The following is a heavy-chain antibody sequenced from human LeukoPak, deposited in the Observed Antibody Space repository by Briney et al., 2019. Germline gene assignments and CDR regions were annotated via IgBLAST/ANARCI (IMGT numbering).Heavy chain of an antibody. Sequence: GGSLRLSCAASGFTFSSYAMHWVRQAPGKGLEWVAVISYDGSNKYCADSVKGRFTISRDNSKNTLYLQMNSLRAEDTAVYYCARALVVPAAPLDYWGQGTLVTVSS. CDR2: ISYDGSNK. V-gene: IGHV3-30*04. D-gene: IGHD2-2*01. CDR1: GFTFSSYA. CDR3: ARALVVPAAPLDY. J-gene: IGHJ4*02.